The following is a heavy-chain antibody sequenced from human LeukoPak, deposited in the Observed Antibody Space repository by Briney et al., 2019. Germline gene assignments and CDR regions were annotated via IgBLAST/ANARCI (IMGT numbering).Heavy chain of an antibody. D-gene: IGHD4-23*01. V-gene: IGHV1-18*01. CDR2: ISAYNGST. CDR1: GYTFTSYG. CDR3: ARAIDYGGNSAFDI. Sequence: GASVKVSCKASGYTFTSYGISWVRQAPGQGLEWMGWISAYNGSTNYAQKLQGRVTMTTDTSTSTAYMELRSLRSDDTAVYYCARAIDYGGNSAFDIWGQGTMVTVSS. J-gene: IGHJ3*02.